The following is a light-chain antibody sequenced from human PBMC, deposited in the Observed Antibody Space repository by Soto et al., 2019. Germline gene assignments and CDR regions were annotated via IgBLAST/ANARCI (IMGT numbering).Light chain of an antibody. CDR3: SSYTSSSTRV. CDR1: SSDVGGYNY. CDR2: DVS. Sequence: QSALTQPASVSGSPGQSITISCTGTSSDVGGYNYVSWYQQHPGKAPKLMIYDVSNRPSGVSNRFSGSKSGNTASLTISGLQAEDEADYYRSSYTSSSTRVFGTGTKLTVL. J-gene: IGLJ1*01. V-gene: IGLV2-14*01.